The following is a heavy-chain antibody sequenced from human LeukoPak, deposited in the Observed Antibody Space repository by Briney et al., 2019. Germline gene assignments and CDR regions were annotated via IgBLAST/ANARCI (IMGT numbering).Heavy chain of an antibody. CDR1: GFTFSNAW. J-gene: IGHJ3*02. Sequence: GGSLRLSCAASGFTFSNAWMSWVRQAPGKGLEWVGRIKSKTDGGTTDYGAPVKGRFIISRDDSKNTLYLQMNGLKIEDTAVYYCITDPGEWEPIWGQGTMVTVSS. CDR2: IKSKTDGGTT. V-gene: IGHV3-15*01. D-gene: IGHD1-26*01. CDR3: ITDPGEWEPI.